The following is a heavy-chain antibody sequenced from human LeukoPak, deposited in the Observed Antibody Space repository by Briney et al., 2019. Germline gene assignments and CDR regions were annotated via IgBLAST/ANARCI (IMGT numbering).Heavy chain of an antibody. CDR3: ARERGYCSGGSCYLVYYYMDV. CDR2: IYTSGST. J-gene: IGHJ6*03. V-gene: IGHV4-4*07. CDR1: GGSISSYY. D-gene: IGHD2-15*01. Sequence: PSETLSLTCTVSGGSISSYYWSWIRQPAGKGLEWIGRIYTSGSTNYNPSLKSRVTISVDTSKNQFSLKLSSVTAADTAVYYCARERGYCSGGSCYLVYYYMDVWGKGTTVTVSS.